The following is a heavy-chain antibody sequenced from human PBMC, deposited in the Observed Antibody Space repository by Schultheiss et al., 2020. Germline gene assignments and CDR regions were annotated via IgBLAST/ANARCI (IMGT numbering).Heavy chain of an antibody. CDR3: ARVREATHYYYGMDV. CDR2: INHSGST. CDR1: GGSISSYY. J-gene: IGHJ6*02. D-gene: IGHD1-26*01. V-gene: IGHV4-59*12. Sequence: SETLSLTCTVSGGSISSYYWSWIRQPPGKGLEWIGEINHSGSTNYNPSLKSRVTISVDKSKNQFSLKLSSVTAADTAVYYCARVREATHYYYGMDVWGQGTTVTVSS.